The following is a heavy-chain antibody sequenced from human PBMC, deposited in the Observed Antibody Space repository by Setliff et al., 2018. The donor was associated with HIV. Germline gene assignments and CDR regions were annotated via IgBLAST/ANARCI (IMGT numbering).Heavy chain of an antibody. CDR1: GFTVSSDY. CDR3: VRDPIEGYPDYFDY. Sequence: LRLSCAASGFTVSSDYMSWVRQAPGKGLEWVAVMSTGGDIKIYADSVKGRFTISRDNSKNTLFLQMNSLRPEDTATYYCVRDPIEGYPDYFDYWGQGTLVTVSS. D-gene: IGHD1-26*01. V-gene: IGHV3-30*03. J-gene: IGHJ4*02. CDR2: MSTGGDI.